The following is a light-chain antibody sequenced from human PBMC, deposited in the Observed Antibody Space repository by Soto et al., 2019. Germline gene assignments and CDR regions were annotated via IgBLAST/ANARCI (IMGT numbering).Light chain of an antibody. CDR1: QSVRSN. Sequence: EIVMAQSPATLSVSPGERATLSCRASQSVRSNLAWYQQKPGQAPRLLIYGASTRATGIPARISGSGSGTDFTLTISSLQSEDLGVYYCLQYHYWPWTFGQGTKVDIK. V-gene: IGKV3D-15*01. CDR2: GAS. CDR3: LQYHYWPWT. J-gene: IGKJ1*01.